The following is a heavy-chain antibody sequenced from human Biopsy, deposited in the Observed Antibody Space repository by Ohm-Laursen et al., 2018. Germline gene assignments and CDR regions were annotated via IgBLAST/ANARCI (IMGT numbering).Heavy chain of an antibody. CDR1: GETMGTYY. CDR3: ARVRGGFLEWFDY. V-gene: IGHV4-59*01. CDR2: IYYSGTT. J-gene: IGHJ5*01. Sequence: TLSLTWTVSGETMGTYYWTWIRQPPGQGLEWIASIYYSGTTNKNPSLKSRVTISVDTSKRQFYLELSSVTAADTAIYYWARVRGGFLEWFDYWGQGTLITVSS. D-gene: IGHD3-3*01.